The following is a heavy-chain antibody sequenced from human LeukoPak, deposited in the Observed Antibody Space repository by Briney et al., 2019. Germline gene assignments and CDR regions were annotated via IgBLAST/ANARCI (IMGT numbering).Heavy chain of an antibody. CDR1: GGSISSYY. CDR3: ARERSSPRLNWFDP. J-gene: IGHJ5*02. V-gene: IGHV4-59*01. D-gene: IGHD5/OR15-5a*01. CDR2: IYYSGST. Sequence: SETLSLTCTVSGGSISSYYWSWIRQPPGKGLEWIGYIYYSGSTNYNPSLKSRVTISVDTSKNQFSLKLGSVTAADTAVYYCARERSSPRLNWFDPWGQGTLVTVSS.